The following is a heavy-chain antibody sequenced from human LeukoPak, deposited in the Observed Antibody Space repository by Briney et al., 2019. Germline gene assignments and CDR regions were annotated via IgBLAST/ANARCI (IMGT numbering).Heavy chain of an antibody. V-gene: IGHV7-4-1*02. CDR3: ARDPPRSHGAFDI. Sequence: ASVKVSCKASGYTFTSYPMNWVRQAPGQGLEWMGWINTNTGNPTYDQGFTGRFVFSLDTSVSTAYLQISSLEAEDTAVYYCARDPPRSHGAFDIWGQGTMVIVSS. D-gene: IGHD1-26*01. CDR2: INTNTGNP. J-gene: IGHJ3*02. CDR1: GYTFTSYP.